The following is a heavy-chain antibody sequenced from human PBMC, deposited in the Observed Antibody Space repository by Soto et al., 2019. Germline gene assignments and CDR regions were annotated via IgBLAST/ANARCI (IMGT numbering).Heavy chain of an antibody. CDR1: GGSISSGDYY. CDR3: ARDGSEGGSYGYYFDY. CDR2: IYYSGST. D-gene: IGHD1-26*01. J-gene: IGHJ4*02. V-gene: IGHV4-30-4*01. Sequence: QVQLQESGPGLVKPSQTLSLTCTVSGGSISSGDYYWSWIRQPPGKGLEWIGYIYYSGSTYYNPSLKSRVTISVDTYKNQFSLKLSSVTAADTAVYYCARDGSEGGSYGYYFDYWGQGTLVTVSS.